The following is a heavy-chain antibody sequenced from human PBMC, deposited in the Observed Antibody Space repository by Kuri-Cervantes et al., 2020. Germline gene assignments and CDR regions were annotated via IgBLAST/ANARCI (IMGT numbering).Heavy chain of an antibody. D-gene: IGHD3-10*01. J-gene: IGHJ4*02. CDR2: ISSSSNSK. Sequence: GESLKISCAASGFTFSSYWMSWVRQAPGKGLEWVAYISSSSNSKFYADSVKGRFTISRDNAQNSLYLQMNSLRAEDTAVYYCARDYGSGSFYTFYIDYWGQGTLVTVSS. CDR1: GFTFSSYW. V-gene: IGHV3-48*01. CDR3: ARDYGSGSFYTFYIDY.